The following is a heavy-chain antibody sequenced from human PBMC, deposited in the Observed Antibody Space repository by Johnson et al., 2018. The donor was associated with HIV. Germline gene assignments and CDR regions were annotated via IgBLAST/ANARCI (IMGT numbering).Heavy chain of an antibody. V-gene: IGHV3-23*04. CDR1: GFTFSNAW. CDR3: ARDALLRFLEWFI. Sequence: VQLVESGGGLVKPGGSLRLSCAASGFTFSNAWMSWVRQAPGKGLEWVSGISGSGGSTYYADSVKGRFTISRDNSKNTLYLQMNSLRVEDTAVYYCARDALLRFLEWFIWGQGTMVTVSS. D-gene: IGHD3-3*01. J-gene: IGHJ3*02. CDR2: ISGSGGST.